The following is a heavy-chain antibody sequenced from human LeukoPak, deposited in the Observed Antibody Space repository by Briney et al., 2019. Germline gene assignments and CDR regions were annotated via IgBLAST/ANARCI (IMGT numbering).Heavy chain of an antibody. V-gene: IGHV4-39*01. Sequence: PSETLSLTCTVSGGSISSSSYYWGWIRQPPGKGLEWIGSIYYSGSTYYNPSLKCRVTISVDTSKNQFSLKLSSVTAADTAVYYCASHYYDSSGYYLLNYWGQGTLVTVSS. CDR3: ASHYYDSSGYYLLNY. D-gene: IGHD3-22*01. CDR1: GGSISSSSYY. J-gene: IGHJ4*02. CDR2: IYYSGST.